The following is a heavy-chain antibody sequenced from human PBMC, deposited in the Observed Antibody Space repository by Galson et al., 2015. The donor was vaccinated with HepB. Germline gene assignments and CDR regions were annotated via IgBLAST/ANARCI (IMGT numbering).Heavy chain of an antibody. Sequence: SLRLSCAASGFIFSSYTMGWVRQAPGKGLEWVSAISGSGSGAYYADSVKGRFTVSRDNSRNTLYLQMDTLRADDTAVYYCAKTYRYGYNMGFDYWGQGALVTVSA. V-gene: IGHV3-23*01. D-gene: IGHD5-18*01. CDR1: GFIFSSYT. CDR2: ISGSGSGA. CDR3: AKTYRYGYNMGFDY. J-gene: IGHJ4*02.